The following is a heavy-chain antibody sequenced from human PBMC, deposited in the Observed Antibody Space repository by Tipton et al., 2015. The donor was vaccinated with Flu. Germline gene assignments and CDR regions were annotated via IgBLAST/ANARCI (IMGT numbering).Heavy chain of an antibody. CDR3: VRQDCRGDCYPDY. Sequence: QLVQSGAEVKKPGESLKISCKGSTNAFDNYWVVWVRQKPGRGLEWMGIIYPDDSDTRYSPSFQGQVTFSADKSINTVYLQWSSLRDSDSAKYYCVRQDCRGDCYPDYWGQGTLVTVSS. V-gene: IGHV5-51*01. J-gene: IGHJ4*02. D-gene: IGHD2-21*02. CDR1: TNAFDNYW. CDR2: IYPDDSDT.